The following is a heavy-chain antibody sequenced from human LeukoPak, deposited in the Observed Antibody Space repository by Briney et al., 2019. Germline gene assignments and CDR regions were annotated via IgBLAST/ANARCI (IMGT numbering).Heavy chain of an antibody. V-gene: IGHV4-34*01. CDR3: ARNRRPVVPAAFSRYFDY. CDR2: INHSGST. D-gene: IGHD2-2*01. CDR1: GGSFSGYY. Sequence: SETLSLTCAVYGGSFSGYYWSWIRQPPGKGLEWIGEINHSGSTNYNPSLKSRVTISVDTSKNQFSLKLSSVTAADTAVYYCARNRRPVVPAAFSRYFDYWGQGTLVTVSS. J-gene: IGHJ4*02.